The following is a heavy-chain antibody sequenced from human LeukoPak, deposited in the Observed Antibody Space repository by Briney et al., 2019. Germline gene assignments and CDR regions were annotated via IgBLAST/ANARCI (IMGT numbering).Heavy chain of an antibody. CDR3: SRARLHHTYGSGTSFAS. CDR2: TYYRSKWYT. Sequence: SQTLSLTCAVSGDSVSSNSAAWHWITQSPSRGLEWLGRTYYRSKWYTDYAVSVKSRITNNPDTSKNQASLQLNSVPPEDTAVYFCSRARLHHTYGSGTSFASWGQGILVTVSS. CDR1: GDSVSSNSAA. D-gene: IGHD3-10*01. J-gene: IGHJ4*02. V-gene: IGHV6-1*01.